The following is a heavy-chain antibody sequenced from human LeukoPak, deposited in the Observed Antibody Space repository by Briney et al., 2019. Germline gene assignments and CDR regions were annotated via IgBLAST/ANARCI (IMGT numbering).Heavy chain of an antibody. Sequence: GGSLRLSCAASGFTFSSYAMSWVRQAPGKGLEWVSVISGGGYSTYYAASVKGRFTISRDNSKNTLYLQMNSLRAEDTAVYYCAKGPSDIVVSYYGMDVWGQGTTVTVSS. CDR3: AKGPSDIVVSYYGMDV. J-gene: IGHJ6*02. CDR2: ISGGGYST. V-gene: IGHV3-23*01. CDR1: GFTFSSYA. D-gene: IGHD5-12*01.